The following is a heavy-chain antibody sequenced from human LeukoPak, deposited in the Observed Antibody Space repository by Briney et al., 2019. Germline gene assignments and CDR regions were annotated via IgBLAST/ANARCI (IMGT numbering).Heavy chain of an antibody. CDR1: GGTFSSYA. J-gene: IGHJ4*02. D-gene: IGHD6-19*01. CDR3: ARDQGYNSGCSLGY. Sequence: SVKVSCKASGGTFSSYAISWVRQAPGQGLEWMGRIIPIFGTANYAQKFQGRVTITTDESTSTAYMELSSLRSEDTAVYYCARDQGYNSGCSLGYWGQGTLVTVSS. CDR2: IIPIFGTA. V-gene: IGHV1-69*05.